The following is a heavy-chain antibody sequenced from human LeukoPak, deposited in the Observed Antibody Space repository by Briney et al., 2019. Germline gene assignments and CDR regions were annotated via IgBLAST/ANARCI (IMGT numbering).Heavy chain of an antibody. CDR2: IYYSGST. J-gene: IGHJ5*02. D-gene: IGHD3-10*01. CDR3: ARHTVTMVRGISWFDP. Sequence: PSETLSLTCTVSGGSISSSSYYWGWIRQPPGKGLEWIGSIYYSGSTYYNPSLKSRVTISVDTSKNQFPLKLSSVTAADTAVYYCARHTVTMVRGISWFDPWGQGTLVTVSS. CDR1: GGSISSSSYY. V-gene: IGHV4-39*01.